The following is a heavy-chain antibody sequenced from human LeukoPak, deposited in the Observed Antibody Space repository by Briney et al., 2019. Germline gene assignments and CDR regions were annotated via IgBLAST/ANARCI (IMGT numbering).Heavy chain of an antibody. D-gene: IGHD3-9*01. CDR2: ISGSGGST. J-gene: IGHJ4*02. V-gene: IGHV3-23*01. CDR3: AKDYDTLTGYYSLIDY. Sequence: GGSLRLSCAASGFTFSGYAMSWVRQALGKGLEWVSVISGSGGSTSYADSVKGRFTVSRDNSKNMLYLQMNSLRAEDTAVYYCAKDYDTLTGYYSLIDYWGQGTLVTVSS. CDR1: GFTFSGYA.